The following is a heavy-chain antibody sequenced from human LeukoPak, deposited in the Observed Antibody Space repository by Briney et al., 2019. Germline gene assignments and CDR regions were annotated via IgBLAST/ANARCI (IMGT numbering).Heavy chain of an antibody. V-gene: IGHV4-34*01. Sequence: SETLSLTCAVYGGSFSGYYWSWIRQPPGKGLEWIGEINHSGSTNYNPSLKSRVTISVDTSKNQFSLKLSSVTAADTAVYYCARDLGYTIAAAGNDAFDIWGQGTMVTVSS. CDR1: GGSFSGYY. J-gene: IGHJ3*02. D-gene: IGHD6-13*01. CDR2: INHSGST. CDR3: ARDLGYTIAAAGNDAFDI.